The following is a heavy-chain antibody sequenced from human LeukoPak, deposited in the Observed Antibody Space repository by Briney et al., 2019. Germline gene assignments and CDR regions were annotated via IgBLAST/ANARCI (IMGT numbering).Heavy chain of an antibody. CDR2: FDPEDGET. V-gene: IGHV1-24*01. CDR1: GYTLTELS. CDR3: ATDRSWELRANYYGMDV. Sequence: GASVKVSCKVSGYTLTELSMHWVRQAPGKGLEWMGGFDPEDGETIYAQKFQGRVIMTEDTSTDTAYMELSSLRSEDTAVYYCATDRSWELRANYYGMDVWGQGTTVTVSS. D-gene: IGHD1-26*01. J-gene: IGHJ6*02.